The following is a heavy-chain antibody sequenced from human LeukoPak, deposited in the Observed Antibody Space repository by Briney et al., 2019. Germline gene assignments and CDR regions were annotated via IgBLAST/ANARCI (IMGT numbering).Heavy chain of an antibody. Sequence: SVKVSCKASGGTFSSYAISWVRQAPGQGLEWMGGIIPIFGTANYAQKFQGRVTITADESTSTAYMELRSLRSDDTAVYYCATDPGYTTTWKGAFDYWGHGTLVTVSS. CDR3: ATDPGYTTTWKGAFDY. CDR2: IIPIFGTA. J-gene: IGHJ4*01. V-gene: IGHV1-69*13. CDR1: GGTFSSYA. D-gene: IGHD6-13*01.